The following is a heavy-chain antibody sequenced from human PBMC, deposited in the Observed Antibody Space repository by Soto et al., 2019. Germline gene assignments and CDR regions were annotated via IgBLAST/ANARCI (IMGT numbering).Heavy chain of an antibody. J-gene: IGHJ5*02. D-gene: IGHD4-4*01. CDR2: IIPIFGTA. Sequence: SVKVSCKASGGTFSSYAISWVRQAPGQGLEWMGGIIPIFGTANYAQKFQGRVTITADESTSTAYMELSSLRSEDTAVYYCAINDYSNNWFDPWGQGTLVTVSS. V-gene: IGHV1-69*13. CDR3: AINDYSNNWFDP. CDR1: GGTFSSYA.